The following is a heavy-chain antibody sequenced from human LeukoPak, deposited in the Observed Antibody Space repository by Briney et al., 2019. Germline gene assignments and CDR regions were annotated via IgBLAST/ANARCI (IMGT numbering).Heavy chain of an antibody. CDR1: GFTFSSYA. J-gene: IGHJ4*02. CDR2: ISGSGGST. CDR3: AKDSTKVVVAATVDY. V-gene: IGHV3-23*01. Sequence: PRGSLRLSCAASGFTFSSYAMSWVRQAPGKGLEWVSAISGSGGSTYYADSVKGRFTISRDNSKNTLYLQMNSLRAEDTAVYYCAKDSTKVVVAATVDYWGQGTLVTVSS. D-gene: IGHD2-15*01.